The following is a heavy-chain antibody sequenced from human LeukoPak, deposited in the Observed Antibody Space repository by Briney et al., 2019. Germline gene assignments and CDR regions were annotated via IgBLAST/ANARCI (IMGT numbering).Heavy chain of an antibody. V-gene: IGHV4-34*01. D-gene: IGHD5-18*01. CDR3: ARPSGYSYGLNWFDP. J-gene: IGHJ5*02. CDR1: GGSFSGYY. CDR2: INHSGST. Sequence: SETLSLTCAVYGGSFSGYYWRWIRQPPGKGLEWTGEINHSGSTNYNPSLKSRVTISVDTSKNQFSLKLSSVTAADTAVYYCARPSGYSYGLNWFDPWGQGTLVTVSS.